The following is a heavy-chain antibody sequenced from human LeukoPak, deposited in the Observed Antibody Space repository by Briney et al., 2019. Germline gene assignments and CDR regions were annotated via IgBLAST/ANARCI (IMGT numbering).Heavy chain of an antibody. J-gene: IGHJ4*02. CDR1: GYTFTGYY. CDR3: ARDNPPFCNGGTCYSY. CDR2: IIPILNIA. V-gene: IGHV1-69*04. D-gene: IGHD2-15*01. Sequence: SVKVSCKASGYTFTGYYMHWVRQAPGQGLEWMGRIIPILNIANYAQKFQGRVTIVADESTSTAYMELSSLRSEDTAVYYCARDNPPFCNGGTCYSYWGQGTLVTVSS.